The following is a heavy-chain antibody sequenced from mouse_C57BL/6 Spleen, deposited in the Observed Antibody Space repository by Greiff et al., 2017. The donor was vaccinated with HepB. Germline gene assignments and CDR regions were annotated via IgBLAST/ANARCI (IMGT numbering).Heavy chain of an antibody. J-gene: IGHJ3*01. D-gene: IGHD2-1*01. CDR2: IYPGSGNT. Sequence: VQLQQSGAELVRPGASVKLSCKASGYTFTDYYINWVKQRPGQGLEWIARIYPGSGNTYYNEKFKGKATLTAEKSSSTAYMQLSSLTSEDSAVYFCARNSYYGNYGFAYWGQGTLVTVSA. V-gene: IGHV1-76*01. CDR1: GYTFTDYY. CDR3: ARNSYYGNYGFAY.